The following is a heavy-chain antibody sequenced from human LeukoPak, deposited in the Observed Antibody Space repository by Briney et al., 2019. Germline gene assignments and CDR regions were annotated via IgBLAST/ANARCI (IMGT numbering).Heavy chain of an antibody. D-gene: IGHD5-18*01. V-gene: IGHV3-74*01. CDR2: INSDGSST. CDR3: ARDRRSWIQLWLYDY. Sequence: GGSLRLSCAASGFTFSSYWMRWVRQAPGKGLVWVSRINSDGSSTSYADSVKGRFTTSRDNAKNTLYLQMNSLRAEDTAVYYCARDRRSWIQLWLYDYWGQGTLVTVSS. J-gene: IGHJ4*02. CDR1: GFTFSSYW.